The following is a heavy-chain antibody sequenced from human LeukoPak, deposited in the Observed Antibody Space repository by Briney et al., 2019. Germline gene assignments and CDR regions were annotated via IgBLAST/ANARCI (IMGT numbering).Heavy chain of an antibody. J-gene: IGHJ6*03. D-gene: IGHD6-6*01. CDR1: GGSFSGYY. CDR3: ARVIAARIYYYYYYMDV. CDR2: INHSGGT. Sequence: SETLSLTCAVYGGSFSGYYWSWIRQPPGKGLEWIGEINHSGGTNYNPSLKSRVTISVDTSKNQFSLKLSSVTAADTAVYYCARVIAARIYYYYYYMDVWGKGTTVTVSS. V-gene: IGHV4-34*01.